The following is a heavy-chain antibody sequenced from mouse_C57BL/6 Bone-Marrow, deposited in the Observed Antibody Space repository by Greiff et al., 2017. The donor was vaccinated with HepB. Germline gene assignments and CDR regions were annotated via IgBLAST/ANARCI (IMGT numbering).Heavy chain of an antibody. J-gene: IGHJ1*03. CDR1: GYTFTDYY. V-gene: IGHV1-76*01. CDR3: ARSEVLLLYWYFDV. D-gene: IGHD1-2*01. Sequence: VQLQESGAELVRPGASVKLSCKASGYTFTDYYINWVKQRPGQGLEWIARIYPGSGNTYYNEKFKGKATLTAEKSSSTAYMQLSSLTSEDSAVYFCARSEVLLLYWYFDVWGTGTTVTVSS. CDR2: IYPGSGNT.